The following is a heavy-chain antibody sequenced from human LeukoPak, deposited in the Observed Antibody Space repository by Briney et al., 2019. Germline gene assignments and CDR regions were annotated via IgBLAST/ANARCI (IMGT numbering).Heavy chain of an antibody. CDR2: ISGSGGST. CDR1: GFTFSSYA. J-gene: IGHJ4*02. V-gene: IGHV3-23*01. CDR3: ARDVGVTTVTTGGY. Sequence: GGSLRLSCAASGFTFSSYAMSWVRQAPGKGLEWVSAISGSGGSTYYADSVKGRFTISRDNSKNTVYLQMNSLRAEDTAVYYCARDVGVTTVTTGGYWGQRTLVTVSS. D-gene: IGHD4-17*01.